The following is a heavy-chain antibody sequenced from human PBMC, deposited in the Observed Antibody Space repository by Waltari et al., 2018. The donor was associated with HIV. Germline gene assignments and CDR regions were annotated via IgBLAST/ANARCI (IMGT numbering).Heavy chain of an antibody. V-gene: IGHV4-34*01. CDR1: GGSFSGYY. D-gene: IGHD3-3*01. Sequence: QVQLQQWGAGLLKPSETLSLTCAVYGGSFSGYYWSWIRQPQGKGLEWIGEINHSGSTNYNPSLKSRVTISVDTSKNQFSLKLSSVTAADTAVYYCASCQRKGGEVIIGNWFDPWGQGTLVTVSS. J-gene: IGHJ5*02. CDR2: INHSGST. CDR3: ASCQRKGGEVIIGNWFDP.